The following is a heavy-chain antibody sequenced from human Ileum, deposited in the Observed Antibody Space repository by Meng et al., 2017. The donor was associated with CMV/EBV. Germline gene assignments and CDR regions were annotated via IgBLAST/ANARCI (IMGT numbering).Heavy chain of an antibody. V-gene: IGHV3-48*03. CDR2: ISSSGSTI. D-gene: IGHD3-9*01. Sequence: GESLKISCAASGFTFSSYEMNWVRQAPGKGLEWVSYISSSGSTIYYADSVKGRFTISRDNAKNSLYLQMNSLRAEDTAVYYCAREGAPYDILTGYYFVVGWFDPWGQGTLVNGAS. CDR1: GFTFSSYE. J-gene: IGHJ5*02. CDR3: AREGAPYDILTGYYFVVGWFDP.